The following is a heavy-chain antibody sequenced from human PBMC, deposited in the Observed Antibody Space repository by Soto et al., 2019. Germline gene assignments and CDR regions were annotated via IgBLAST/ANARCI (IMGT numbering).Heavy chain of an antibody. CDR1: GFTFSSSG. D-gene: IGHD1-7*01. CDR3: ARGNWKYGYFDY. J-gene: IGHJ4*02. V-gene: IGHV3-33*01. Sequence: QVQVVESGGGVVQPGRSLRLSCAASGFTFSSSGMHWVRQAPGKGLQWLAVIWYDGSYKYNADSVKGRFTISRDNSKNMLYLQMNSLGAEDTAVYYCARGNWKYGYFDYWGQGTLVTVSS. CDR2: IWYDGSYK.